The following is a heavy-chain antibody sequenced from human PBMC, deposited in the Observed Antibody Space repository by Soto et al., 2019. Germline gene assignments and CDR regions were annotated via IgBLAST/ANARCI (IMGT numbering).Heavy chain of an antibody. CDR1: GGSISSYY. CDR2: IYYSGST. V-gene: IGHV4-59*01. CDR3: ARDRGQGDLRHYYGMDV. J-gene: IGHJ6*02. D-gene: IGHD3-16*01. Sequence: SETLSLTCTVSGGSISSYYWSWIRQPPGKGLEWIGYIYYSGSTNYNPSLKSRVTISVDTSKNQFSLKLSSVTAADTAVYYCARDRGQGDLRHYYGMDVWGQGTTVTV.